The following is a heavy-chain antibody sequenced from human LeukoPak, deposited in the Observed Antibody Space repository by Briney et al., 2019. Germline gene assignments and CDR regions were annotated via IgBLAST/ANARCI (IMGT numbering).Heavy chain of an antibody. V-gene: IGHV1-18*01. J-gene: IGHJ4*02. CDR1: GYTFTSYG. Sequence: GASVKVSCKASGYTFTSYGISWVRQAPGQGLEWMGWISAYNGNTNYAQKLQGRVTMTTDTSTSTAYLELRSLRSDDTAVYYCARVPYYYDSSGSRTQTRYFDYWGQGTLVTVSS. CDR3: ARVPYYYDSSGSRTQTRYFDY. D-gene: IGHD3-22*01. CDR2: ISAYNGNT.